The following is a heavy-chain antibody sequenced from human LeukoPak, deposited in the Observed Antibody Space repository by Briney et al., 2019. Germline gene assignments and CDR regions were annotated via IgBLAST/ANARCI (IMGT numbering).Heavy chain of an antibody. J-gene: IGHJ4*02. CDR3: AKGSPRAMIVIYVDY. CDR2: ISGSGGGT. CDR1: GLTFSSYA. Sequence: GGSLRLSCAATGLTFSSYAMSWVRQAPGKGLEWVSAISGSGGGTYYADSVKGRFTISRDNSKNTLYLQMNSLRAEDTAVYYCAKGSPRAMIVIYVDYWGQGTLVTVSS. V-gene: IGHV3-23*01. D-gene: IGHD3-22*01.